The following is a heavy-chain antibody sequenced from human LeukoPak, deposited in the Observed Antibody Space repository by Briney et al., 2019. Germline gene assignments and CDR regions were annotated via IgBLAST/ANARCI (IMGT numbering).Heavy chain of an antibody. D-gene: IGHD3-9*01. CDR1: GYTFTGYY. CDR2: INPNSGGT. J-gene: IGHJ6*02. V-gene: IGHV1-2*02. Sequence: ASVKVSCKASGYTFTGYYMHWVRQAPGQGLEWMGWINPNSGGTNYAQKVQGRVTMTRDTSISTAYMELSRLRSDDTAVYYCARGGHYDILRGHYYYGMDVWGQGTTVTVSS. CDR3: ARGGHYDILRGHYYYGMDV.